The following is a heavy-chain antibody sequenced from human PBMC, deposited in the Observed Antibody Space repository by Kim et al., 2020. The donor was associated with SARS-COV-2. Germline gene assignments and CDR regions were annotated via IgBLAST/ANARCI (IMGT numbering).Heavy chain of an antibody. CDR1: GYTFTGYY. D-gene: IGHD5-18*01. Sequence: ASVKVSCKASGYTFTGYYMHWVRQAPGQGLEWMGWINPNSGGTNYAQKFQGRVTMTRDTSISTAYMELSRLRSDDTAVYYCARGDGSAMALYYYYGMDVWGQGTTVTVSS. CDR2: INPNSGGT. CDR3: ARGDGSAMALYYYYGMDV. V-gene: IGHV1-2*02. J-gene: IGHJ6*02.